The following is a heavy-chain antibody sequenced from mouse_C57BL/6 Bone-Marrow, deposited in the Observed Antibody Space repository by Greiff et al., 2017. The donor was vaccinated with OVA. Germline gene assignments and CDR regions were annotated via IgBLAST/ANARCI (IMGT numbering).Heavy chain of an antibody. CDR2: ITHSGET. V-gene: IGHV12-3*01. CDR3: AGALYDDDGGWYFDV. J-gene: IGHJ1*03. Sequence: VQLQESGPGLVKPSQSLFLTCSITGFPITSGYYWIWIRQSPGKPLEWMGYITHSGETFYNPSLQSPISITRETSKNQFFLQLNSVTTEDTAMYYCAGALYDDDGGWYFDVWGTGTTVTVSS. D-gene: IGHD2-4*01. CDR1: GFPITSGYY.